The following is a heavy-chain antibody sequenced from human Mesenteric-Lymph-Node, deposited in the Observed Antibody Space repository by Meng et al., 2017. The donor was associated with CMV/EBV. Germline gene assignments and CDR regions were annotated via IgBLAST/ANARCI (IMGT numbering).Heavy chain of an antibody. Sequence: SLACVVYGGSFTSYYWTWIRQPPGKGLEWIGEINQSRSTNYNTSLKSRVTISVDTSKNQFSLKLRSVTAADTAVYYCARAGAYAFDIWGQGTMVTVSS. J-gene: IGHJ3*02. CDR3: ARAGAYAFDI. CDR1: GGSFTSYY. CDR2: INQSRST. D-gene: IGHD3-10*01. V-gene: IGHV4-34*01.